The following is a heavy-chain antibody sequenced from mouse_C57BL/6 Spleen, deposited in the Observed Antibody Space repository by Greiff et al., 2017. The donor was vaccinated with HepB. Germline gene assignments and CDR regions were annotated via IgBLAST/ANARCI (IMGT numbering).Heavy chain of an antibody. D-gene: IGHD4-1*01. CDR1: GFTFSSYA. V-gene: IGHV5-4*03. Sequence: DVKLVESGGGLVKPGGSLKLSCAASGFTFSSYAMSWVRQTPEKRLEWVATISDGGSYTYYPDNVKGRFTISRDNAKNNLYLQMSHLKSEDTAMYYCARLTGTDWYFDVWGTGTTVTVSS. CDR3: ARLTGTDWYFDV. J-gene: IGHJ1*03. CDR2: ISDGGSYT.